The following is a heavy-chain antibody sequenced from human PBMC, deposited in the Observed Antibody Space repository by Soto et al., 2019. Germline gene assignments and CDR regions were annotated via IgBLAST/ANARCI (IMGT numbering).Heavy chain of an antibody. J-gene: IGHJ4*02. CDR1: GSSTSIDKY. Sequence: XLTYTVSGSSTSIDKYWSWIRQPPGKGLEWIGHIYYSGNTDYNPSLKSRLAISIDTSKNQFSLKLSSVTAADTAVYFCAREGGESSDGLYYFDSWGQGSLVTVSS. V-gene: IGHV4-30-4*01. D-gene: IGHD3-16*01. CDR2: IYYSGNT. CDR3: AREGGESSDGLYYFDS.